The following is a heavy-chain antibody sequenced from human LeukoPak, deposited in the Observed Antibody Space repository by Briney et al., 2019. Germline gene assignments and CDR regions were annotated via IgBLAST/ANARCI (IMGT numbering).Heavy chain of an antibody. J-gene: IGHJ3*02. Sequence: ASVKVSCKASGYTFTSYYMHWVRQAPGQGLERMGLINPSGGSTSYAQKFHGRVTITRDTSTSTVYMELSSLISEDTAVYYCARARRMIVVVITSTYAFDIWGQGTMVTVSS. CDR1: GYTFTSYY. V-gene: IGHV1-46*03. D-gene: IGHD3-22*01. CDR3: ARARRMIVVVITSTYAFDI. CDR2: INPSGGST.